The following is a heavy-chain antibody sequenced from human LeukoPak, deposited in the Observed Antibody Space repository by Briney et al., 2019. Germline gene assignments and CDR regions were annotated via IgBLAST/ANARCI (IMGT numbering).Heavy chain of an antibody. Sequence: GASVKVSCKASGYTFTRYYIHWMRQAPGQGLEWMGWINPDSGGTNYAQKFQGRVTMTRDTSISTVYMDLSMLRSDDTAMYYCAREARVGNWFDPWGQGTLVIVSS. V-gene: IGHV1-2*02. D-gene: IGHD2-15*01. CDR1: GYTFTRYY. CDR2: INPDSGGT. CDR3: AREARVGNWFDP. J-gene: IGHJ5*02.